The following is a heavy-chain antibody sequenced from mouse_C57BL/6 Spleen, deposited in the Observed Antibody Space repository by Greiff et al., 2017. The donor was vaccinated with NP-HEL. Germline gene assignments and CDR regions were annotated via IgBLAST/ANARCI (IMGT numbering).Heavy chain of an antibody. J-gene: IGHJ3*01. Sequence: QVQLQQSGAELVKPGASVKISCKASGYAFSSYWMNWVKQRPGKGLEWIGQIYPGDGATNYNGKFKGKATLTADKSSSTAYMQLSSLTSEDSAVWFCARGEYYGSSPFAYWGQGTLVTVSA. CDR2: IYPGDGAT. V-gene: IGHV1-80*01. D-gene: IGHD1-1*01. CDR3: ARGEYYGSSPFAY. CDR1: GYAFSSYW.